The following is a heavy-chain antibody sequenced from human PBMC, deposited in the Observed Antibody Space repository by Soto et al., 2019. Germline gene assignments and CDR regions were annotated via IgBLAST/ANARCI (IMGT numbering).Heavy chain of an antibody. CDR3: ARDIALQHYYYYGMDV. CDR1: GFTFSSYA. CDR2: ISYDGSNK. D-gene: IGHD6-13*01. Sequence: QVQLVESGGGVVQPGRSLRLSCAASGFTFSSYAMHWVRQAPGKGLEWVAVISYDGSNKDYADSVKGRFTISRDNSKNTLYLQMNSLRAEDKAVYYCARDIALQHYYYYGMDVWGQVTTVTVSS. V-gene: IGHV3-30-3*01. J-gene: IGHJ6*02.